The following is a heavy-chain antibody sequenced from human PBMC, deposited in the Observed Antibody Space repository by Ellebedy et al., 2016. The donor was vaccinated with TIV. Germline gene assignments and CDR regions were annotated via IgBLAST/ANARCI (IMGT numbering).Heavy chain of an antibody. CDR3: AREMVAPGPDDVYYGMDV. Sequence: GESLKISCVSSGFTFMSYGIHWVRQVPGKGLEWVAVVWYDGNYKRIADSVRGRFTISSDNSQSTVFLQMDSLRADDSAVYYCAREMVAPGPDDVYYGMDVWGQGTTVTVSS. D-gene: IGHD2-15*01. V-gene: IGHV3-33*08. CDR1: GFTFMSYG. CDR2: VWYDGNYK. J-gene: IGHJ6*02.